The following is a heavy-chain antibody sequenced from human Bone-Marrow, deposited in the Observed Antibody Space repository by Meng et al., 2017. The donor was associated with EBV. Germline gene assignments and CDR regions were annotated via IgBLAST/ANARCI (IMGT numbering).Heavy chain of an antibody. CDR2: IFYGGST. CDR1: GGSIRSSNW. V-gene: IGHV4-4*02. J-gene: IGHJ4*02. D-gene: IGHD3-10*01. CDR3: AAGFRELVRSRDY. Sequence: QVQLQESGPSLVKPSGTLSPTCVVSGGSIRSSNWWSWVRQPPGKGLEWIGEIFYGGSTNYNPSLESRVTISVDKSKNQFSLKLSSVTAADTAVYYCAAGFRELVRSRDYWGQGTLVTVSS.